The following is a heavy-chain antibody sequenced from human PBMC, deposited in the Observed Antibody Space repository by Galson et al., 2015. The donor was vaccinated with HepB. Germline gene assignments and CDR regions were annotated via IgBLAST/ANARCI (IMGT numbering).Heavy chain of an antibody. CDR3: TTDVYYSTYWSWLDP. CDR2: IKSKTDGETT. Sequence: SLRLSCAASGFPFNNAWMTWVRQAPGMGLEWVGRIKSKTDGETTDYAAPVKGRFTIPRDDSKNRLYLQMNNLKTEDTAVYYCTTDVYYSTYWSWLDPWGQGTLVTVSS. D-gene: IGHD2-8*02. J-gene: IGHJ5*02. CDR1: GFPFNNAW. V-gene: IGHV3-15*01.